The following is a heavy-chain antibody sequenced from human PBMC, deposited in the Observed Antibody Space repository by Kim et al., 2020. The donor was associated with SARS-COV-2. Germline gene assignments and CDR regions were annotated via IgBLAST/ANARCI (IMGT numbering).Heavy chain of an antibody. D-gene: IGHD6-13*01. CDR3: ARVKRRVAAAGTIDY. Sequence: PSRKGRVTISVDTSKTQFSLKLSSVTAADTAVYYCARVKRRVAAAGTIDYWGQGTLVTVSS. J-gene: IGHJ4*02. V-gene: IGHV4-34*01.